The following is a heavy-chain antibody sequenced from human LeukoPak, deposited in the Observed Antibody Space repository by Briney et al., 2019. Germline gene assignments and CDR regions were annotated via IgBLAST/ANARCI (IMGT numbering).Heavy chain of an antibody. CDR2: IYYTGGT. CDR3: ARDGPWGVLWYFDL. D-gene: IGHD3-16*01. V-gene: IGHV4-59*12. Sequence: SETLSLTCTVSGGSISNYYWGWIRQPPGKGLEWIGNIYYTGGTKYNPSLRSRVTISVDPSKNQFSLKLSSVTAADTAMYYCARDGPWGVLWYFDLWGRGTLVTVSS. CDR1: GGSISNYY. J-gene: IGHJ2*01.